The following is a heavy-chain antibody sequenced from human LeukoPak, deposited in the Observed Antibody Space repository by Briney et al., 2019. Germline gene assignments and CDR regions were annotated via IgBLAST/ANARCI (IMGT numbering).Heavy chain of an antibody. CDR2: IYTSGST. J-gene: IGHJ6*03. Sequence: SETLSLTCTVSGGSISRGSYYWSWIRQPAGKGLEWIGRIYTSGSTNYNPSLKSRVTISVDTSKNQFSLKLSSVTAADTAVYYCAAAPLRFLEWFPPPYYMDVWGKGTTVTVSS. CDR1: GGSISRGSYY. D-gene: IGHD3-3*01. CDR3: AAAPLRFLEWFPPPYYMDV. V-gene: IGHV4-61*02.